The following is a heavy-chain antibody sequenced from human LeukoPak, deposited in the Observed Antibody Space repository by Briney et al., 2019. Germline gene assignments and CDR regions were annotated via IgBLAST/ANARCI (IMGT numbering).Heavy chain of an antibody. CDR2: INANGGST. CDR1: GITFSSYA. Sequence: GGSLRLSCAGSGITFSSYAMSWVRQAPGKGLEWVSNINANGGSTYYAGSVKGRFAISRDNSKNTLFLQMSSLRAEDTAVYYCATWGLDAFKIWGQGTMVTVSS. J-gene: IGHJ3*02. V-gene: IGHV3-23*01. D-gene: IGHD7-27*01. CDR3: ATWGLDAFKI.